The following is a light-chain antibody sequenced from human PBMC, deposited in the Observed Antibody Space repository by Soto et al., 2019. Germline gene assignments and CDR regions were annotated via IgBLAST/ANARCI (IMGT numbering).Light chain of an antibody. CDR2: DVT. CDR1: SSDVGGYNY. V-gene: IGLV2-14*01. CDR3: SSYTTSSTRLI. J-gene: IGLJ2*01. Sequence: QSVLTQPASVSGSPGQSITISCTGTSSDVGGYNYVSWHQQHPVKAPKLLIYDVTNRPSGVSNRFSGSKSGNTASLTISGLQAEDEADYYCSSYTTSSTRLIFGGGTKLTVL.